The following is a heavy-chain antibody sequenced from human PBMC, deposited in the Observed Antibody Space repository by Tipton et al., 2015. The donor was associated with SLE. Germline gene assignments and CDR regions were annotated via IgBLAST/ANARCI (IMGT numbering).Heavy chain of an antibody. V-gene: IGHV4-34*01. CDR1: GGSFSGYY. J-gene: IGHJ4*02. CDR2: INHSGST. Sequence: TLSLTCAVYGGSFSGYYWSWIRQPPGKGLEWIGEINHSGSTNYNPSLKSRVTISVDTSKNQFSLKLSSVTAAGTAVYYCARDRFDSSGYTLFDSWGQGTLVTVSS. CDR3: ARDRFDSSGYTLFDS. D-gene: IGHD3-22*01.